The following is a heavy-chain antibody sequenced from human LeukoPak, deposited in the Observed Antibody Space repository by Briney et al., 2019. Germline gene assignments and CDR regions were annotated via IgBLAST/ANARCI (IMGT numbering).Heavy chain of an antibody. CDR3: ARDQAVAGTRGYYGMDV. Sequence: VSVKVSCKASGYTFTGYYVHWVRQAPGQGLEWMGWINPNSGGTNYAQKFQGWVTMTRDTSISTAYMELSRLRSDDTAVYYCARDQAVAGTRGYYGMDVWGQGTTVTVSS. D-gene: IGHD6-19*01. CDR1: GYTFTGYY. J-gene: IGHJ6*02. V-gene: IGHV1-2*04. CDR2: INPNSGGT.